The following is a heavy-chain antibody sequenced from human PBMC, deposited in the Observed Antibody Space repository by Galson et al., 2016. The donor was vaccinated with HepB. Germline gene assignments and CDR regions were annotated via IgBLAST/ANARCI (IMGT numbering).Heavy chain of an antibody. CDR3: ATNGPLIQLGELLESLHF. Sequence: SLRLSCAASGFTLTNYSINWVRQAPGKGLEWVSSISSTSRYIYYADSVKGRFTISRDNAKKSVYLQMNSLRAEDSAMYHCATNGPLIQLGELLESLHFWGQGTLVTVSS. CDR2: ISSTSRYI. D-gene: IGHD3-16*01. CDR1: GFTLTNYS. J-gene: IGHJ4*02. V-gene: IGHV3-21*01.